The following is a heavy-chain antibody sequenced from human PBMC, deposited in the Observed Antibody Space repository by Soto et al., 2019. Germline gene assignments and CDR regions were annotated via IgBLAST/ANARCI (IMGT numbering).Heavy chain of an antibody. J-gene: IGHJ5*02. D-gene: IGHD1-1*01. V-gene: IGHV4-39*01. CDR2: IYCSGST. CDR3: ARHRPENEPNYWFDP. Sequence: SETLCLTCTVSGGSISSSSYYWGWIRQPPGKGLEWIGSIYCSGSTYYNPSLKSRVTISVDTSKQQFSLKLSSVTAADTAVYYCARHRPENEPNYWFDPWGQGTLVTVSS. CDR1: GGSISSSSYY.